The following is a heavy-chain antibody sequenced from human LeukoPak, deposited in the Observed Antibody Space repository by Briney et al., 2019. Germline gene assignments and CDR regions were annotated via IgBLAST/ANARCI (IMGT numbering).Heavy chain of an antibody. CDR3: ATWAFYRSLDV. CDR2: IDKDGRST. CDR1: GFTLGAFA. J-gene: IGHJ6*02. D-gene: IGHD1-26*01. Sequence: PGGSLRLSCAASGFTLGAFAMHWVRQAPGKGLEWVSLIDKDGRSTYYADSVKGRFTISRDNSKNSLYLQMNSLRTEDTALYYCATWAFYRSLDVWGQGTTVTVSS. V-gene: IGHV3-43*02.